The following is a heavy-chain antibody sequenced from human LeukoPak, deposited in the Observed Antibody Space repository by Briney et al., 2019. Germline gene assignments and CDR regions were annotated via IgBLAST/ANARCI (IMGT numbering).Heavy chain of an antibody. V-gene: IGHV1-8*01. CDR3: ARAGHYYYDSSGYWGDNWFDP. Sequence: ASVKVSCKASGYTFTSYDINWVRQATGQGLEWMGWMNPNSGNTGYAQKFQGRVTMTRNTSISTAYMELSSLRSEDTAVYYCARAGHYYYDSSGYWGDNWFDPWGQGTLVTVSS. CDR1: GYTFTSYD. J-gene: IGHJ5*02. D-gene: IGHD3-22*01. CDR2: MNPNSGNT.